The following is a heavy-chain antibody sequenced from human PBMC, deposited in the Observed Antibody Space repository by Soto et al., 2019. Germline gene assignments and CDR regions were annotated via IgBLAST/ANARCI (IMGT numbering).Heavy chain of an antibody. CDR2: IYYSGST. Sequence: SETLSLTCTVSGGSISSGDYYWSWIRHPPGKGLEWIGYIYYSGSTYYNPSLRSRITISVDTSKNQFSLKLSSVTAADTAVYYCARYLSYCGDDCYPHFDSWAQGTLVTVSS. V-gene: IGHV4-30-4*01. J-gene: IGHJ4*02. CDR1: GGSISSGDYY. D-gene: IGHD2-21*02. CDR3: ARYLSYCGDDCYPHFDS.